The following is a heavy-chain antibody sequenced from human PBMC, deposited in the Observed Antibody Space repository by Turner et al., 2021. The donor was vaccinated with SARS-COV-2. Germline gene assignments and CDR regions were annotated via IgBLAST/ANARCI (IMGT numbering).Heavy chain of an antibody. V-gene: IGHV3-7*01. J-gene: IGHJ4*02. CDR2: INQDGSEK. CDR1: GFTFSSYW. CDR3: ARDRSTYYDFWSGYWHFDY. Sequence: VQLVESGGGLVQPGGSLRLSCAASGFTFSSYWMSWVRQAPGKGLEWVANINQDGSEKYYVDSVKGRFTISRDNAKNSLYLQMNSLRAEDTAVYYCARDRSTYYDFWSGYWHFDYWGQGTLVTVSS. D-gene: IGHD3-3*01.